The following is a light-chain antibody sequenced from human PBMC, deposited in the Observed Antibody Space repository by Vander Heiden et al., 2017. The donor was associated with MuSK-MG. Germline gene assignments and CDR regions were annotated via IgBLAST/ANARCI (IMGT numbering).Light chain of an antibody. Sequence: IVLTQSPDTLSLSPGERGTLSCRASQSVDSRYLAWYQQKPGQAPRLLIYGPSNRATGVPDRFSGSGSGTDFTLTISRLEPEDVAVYSCQQYGGSPPTFGGGTKVEIK. CDR3: QQYGGSPPT. CDR2: GPS. J-gene: IGKJ4*01. CDR1: QSVDSRY. V-gene: IGKV3-20*01.